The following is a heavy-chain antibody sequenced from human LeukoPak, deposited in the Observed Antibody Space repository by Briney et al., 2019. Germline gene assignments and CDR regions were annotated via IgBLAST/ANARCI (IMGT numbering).Heavy chain of an antibody. CDR3: ARGSKYSSGWYAGYFDY. D-gene: IGHD6-19*01. J-gene: IGHJ4*02. Sequence: SETLSPTCAVYGGSFSGYYWSWIRQPPGKGLEWIGEINHSGSTNYNPSLKSRVTISVDTSRNQFSLKLSSVTAADTAVYYCARGSKYSSGWYAGYFDYWGQGTLVTVSS. CDR2: INHSGST. V-gene: IGHV4-34*01. CDR1: GGSFSGYY.